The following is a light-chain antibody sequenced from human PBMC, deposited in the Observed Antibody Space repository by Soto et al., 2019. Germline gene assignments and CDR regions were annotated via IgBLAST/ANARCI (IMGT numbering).Light chain of an antibody. Sequence: QSVLTQPRSVSGSPGQSVTISCTGTSSDVGGYNYVSWYQQHPGKGPKLMIYDFTKRPSGVPDRFSGSKSVNTASLTISGLQAEDEADYYCCSYAGSYTVVFGGGTKLTVL. CDR2: DFT. J-gene: IGLJ2*01. CDR3: CSYAGSYTVV. V-gene: IGLV2-11*01. CDR1: SSDVGGYNY.